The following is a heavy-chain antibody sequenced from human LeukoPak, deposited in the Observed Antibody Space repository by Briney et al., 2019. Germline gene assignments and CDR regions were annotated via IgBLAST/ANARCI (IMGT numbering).Heavy chain of an antibody. D-gene: IGHD3-10*01. CDR2: IKQDGSEK. CDR3: ARSYGSGSHDY. Sequence: PGGFLRLSCVASGFTLSSYWMSWVRQAPGKGLEWVANIKQDGSEKYYVDSVKGRFTISRDNAKNSLYLQMNSLRAEDTAVYSCARSYGSGSHDYWGQGTLVTVSS. CDR1: GFTLSSYW. V-gene: IGHV3-7*01. J-gene: IGHJ4*02.